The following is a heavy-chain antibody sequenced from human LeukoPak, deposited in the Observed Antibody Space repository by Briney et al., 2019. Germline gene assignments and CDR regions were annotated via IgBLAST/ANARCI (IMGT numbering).Heavy chain of an antibody. Sequence: GGSLRLSCAASGFTFSSFGMHWVRQAPGKGLEWVAVIWYDGSNKYYADSVKGRFTIARDNSKNTLYLQMNSLRAEDTAVYYCAKDFVTMVRGVSHYFDYWGQGTLVTVSS. V-gene: IGHV3-33*06. CDR3: AKDFVTMVRGVSHYFDY. J-gene: IGHJ4*02. D-gene: IGHD3-10*01. CDR1: GFTFSSFG. CDR2: IWYDGSNK.